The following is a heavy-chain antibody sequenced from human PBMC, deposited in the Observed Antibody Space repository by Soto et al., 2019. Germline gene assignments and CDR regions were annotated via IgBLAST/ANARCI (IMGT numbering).Heavy chain of an antibody. Sequence: SETLSLTCTVSGGSISSSSYYWGWIRQPPGKGLEWIGSIYYSGSTYYNPSLKSRVTISVDTSKNQFSLKLSSVTAADTAVYYLARHGGGYCYGPAYYYYYYMAVWGKGTTVTVSS. CDR2: IYYSGST. J-gene: IGHJ6*03. D-gene: IGHD5-18*01. CDR3: ARHGGGYCYGPAYYYYYYMAV. V-gene: IGHV4-39*01. CDR1: GGSISSSSYY.